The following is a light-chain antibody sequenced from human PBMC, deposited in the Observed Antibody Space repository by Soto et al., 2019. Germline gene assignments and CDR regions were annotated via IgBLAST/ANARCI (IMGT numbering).Light chain of an antibody. V-gene: IGKV3-15*01. CDR3: QQSDNWPQT. CDR2: GAS. CDR1: QSVASN. Sequence: EIVMTQSPATLSVSPGERATLSCRPSQSVASNLAWYRHKPGQAHRLLIYGASTRATGIPARFSGSGSGTEFTLTISSLQAADFAVYYCQQSDNWPQTFGQGTKLEIK. J-gene: IGKJ2*01.